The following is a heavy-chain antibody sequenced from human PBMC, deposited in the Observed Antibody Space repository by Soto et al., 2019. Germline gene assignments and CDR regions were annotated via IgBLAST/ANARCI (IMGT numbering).Heavy chain of an antibody. J-gene: IGHJ6*02. V-gene: IGHV1-69*01. Sequence: QVQLVQSGAEMKKPRSSVKVSCKASGGTFSSYAINWVRQAPGQGLEWMGGFIPLFSTTNFAQKFQGRVTITADASTDTAYMELSSLRADDTAVYFCARVGWESSGWSPSDLDVWGQGTTVIVSS. D-gene: IGHD6-19*01. CDR1: GGTFSSYA. CDR2: FIPLFSTT. CDR3: ARVGWESSGWSPSDLDV.